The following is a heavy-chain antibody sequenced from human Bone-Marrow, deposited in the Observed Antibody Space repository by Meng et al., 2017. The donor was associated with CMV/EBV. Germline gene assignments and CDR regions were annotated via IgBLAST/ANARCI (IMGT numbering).Heavy chain of an antibody. Sequence: GGSLRLSCAASGFTFSSYGMHWVRQAPGKGLEWVAVIWYDGSNKYYADSVKGRFTISRDNSKNTLYLQMNSLRAEDTAVYYCARLYCSSTSCYMGYRAFDIWGQGTMVTVSS. V-gene: IGHV3-33*01. CDR2: IWYDGSNK. J-gene: IGHJ3*02. CDR1: GFTFSSYG. D-gene: IGHD2-2*02. CDR3: ARLYCSSTSCYMGYRAFDI.